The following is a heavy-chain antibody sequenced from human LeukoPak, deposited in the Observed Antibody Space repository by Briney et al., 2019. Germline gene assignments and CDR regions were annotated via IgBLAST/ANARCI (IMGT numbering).Heavy chain of an antibody. CDR1: SGSFSGYY. CDR3: ARSPCSSASCYYYFGMDV. V-gene: IGHV4-34*01. D-gene: IGHD2-2*01. Sequence: SATLSLTCAVYSGSFSGYYWSWIRQPPGKGLEWIGEINHSGSTNFNPSLKSRVTISLDTSKNQFSLKVSSVTAADTAVYYCARSPCSSASCYYYFGMDVWGQGTTVTVSS. CDR2: INHSGST. J-gene: IGHJ6*02.